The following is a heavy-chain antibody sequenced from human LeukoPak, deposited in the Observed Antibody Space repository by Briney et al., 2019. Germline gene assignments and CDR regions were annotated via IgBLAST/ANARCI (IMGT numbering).Heavy chain of an antibody. CDR2: INWNGGST. CDR3: ARWGSGYNLFDY. J-gene: IGHJ4*02. Sequence: GGSLRLSCAPSGFIFEDYGMHWVRQAPGKGLEWVSGINWNGGSTGYADSVKGRFTISRDNAKNSLYLQMNSLRAEGTALYYCARWGSGYNLFDYWGQGILVTVSS. D-gene: IGHD3-3*01. V-gene: IGHV3-20*04. CDR1: GFIFEDYG.